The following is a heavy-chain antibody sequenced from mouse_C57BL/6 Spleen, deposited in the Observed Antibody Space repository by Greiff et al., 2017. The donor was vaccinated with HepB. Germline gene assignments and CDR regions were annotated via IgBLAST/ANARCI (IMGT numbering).Heavy chain of an antibody. CDR3: ARSDYYGSSHFDY. D-gene: IGHD1-1*01. J-gene: IGHJ3*01. Sequence: VQLQQSGPELVKPGASVKISCKASGYSFTGYYMNWVKQSPEKSLEWIGEINPSTGGTTYNQKFKAKATLTVDKSSSTAYMQLKSLTSEDSAVYYCARSDYYGSSHFDYWGQGTLVTVSA. CDR2: INPSTGGT. CDR1: GYSFTGYY. V-gene: IGHV1-42*01.